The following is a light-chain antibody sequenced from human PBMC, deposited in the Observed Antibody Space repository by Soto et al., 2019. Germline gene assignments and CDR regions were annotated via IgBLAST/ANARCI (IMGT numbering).Light chain of an antibody. CDR1: SSDIGGYNY. CDR3: SSYTSSITRRVV. V-gene: IGLV2-14*01. Sequence: QSVLTQPASVSGTPGQSITISCPGSSSDIGGYNYVSWYQQHPDKAPKVMIYAVSNRPSGISDRFSGSNSGNSASLPISGLQAEDEADYYCSSYTSSITRRVVFGGGTKLTVL. CDR2: AVS. J-gene: IGLJ2*01.